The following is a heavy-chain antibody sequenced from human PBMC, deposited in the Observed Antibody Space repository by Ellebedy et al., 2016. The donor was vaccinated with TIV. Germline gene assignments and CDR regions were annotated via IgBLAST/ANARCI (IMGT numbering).Heavy chain of an antibody. V-gene: IGHV3-7*01. D-gene: IGHD6-6*01. Sequence: GESLKISXAASGFTFSSYWMNCARQAPGKGLEWVASINLDGSQGYYMDSVKGRFTISRDNAKNSLFLQMNSLRAEDTAVYYCGRSAYSSSSGYWGQGTLVTVSS. CDR2: INLDGSQG. CDR1: GFTFSSYW. CDR3: GRSAYSSSSGY. J-gene: IGHJ4*02.